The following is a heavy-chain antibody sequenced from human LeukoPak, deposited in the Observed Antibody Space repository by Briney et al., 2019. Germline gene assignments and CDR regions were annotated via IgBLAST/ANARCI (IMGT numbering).Heavy chain of an antibody. CDR1: GGSSSGYY. Sequence: SETLSLTCAVYGGSSSGYYWSWIRQPPGKGLEWIGEINHSGSTNYNPSLKSRVTISVDTSKNQFSLKLSSVTAADTAVYYCARGLRGVQPTKKVSQLYYMDVWGKGTTVTVSS. D-gene: IGHD3-10*01. CDR2: INHSGST. V-gene: IGHV4-34*01. J-gene: IGHJ6*03. CDR3: ARGLRGVQPTKKVSQLYYMDV.